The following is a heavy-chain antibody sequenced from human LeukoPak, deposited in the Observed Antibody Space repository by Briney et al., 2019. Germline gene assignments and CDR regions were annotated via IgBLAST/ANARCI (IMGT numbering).Heavy chain of an antibody. CDR1: GFTFSSYW. CDR3: ARIPTSSEWELLLGY. V-gene: IGHV3-74*01. Sequence: GGSMGLSCAASGFTFSSYWMHWVRQAPGKGLVWVSRINSDGSSTSYADSVKGRFTISRDNAKNPLYLQMNSLRAEDTAVYYCARIPTSSEWELLLGYWGQGTLVTVSS. J-gene: IGHJ4*02. CDR2: INSDGSST. D-gene: IGHD1-26*01.